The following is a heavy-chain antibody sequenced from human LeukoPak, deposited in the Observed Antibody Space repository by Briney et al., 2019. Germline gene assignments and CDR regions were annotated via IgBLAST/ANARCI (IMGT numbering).Heavy chain of an antibody. CDR1: GVSINNYY. V-gene: IGHV4-59*01. CDR2: IYYSGST. D-gene: IGHD3-10*01. Sequence: SETLSLACTVSGVSINNYYWSWIRQPPGKGRGWIGYIYYSGSTNYNPSLTRRVTISVDTSKNQFSLKLSSVTAAGTTVYYCARTAELVMGTWFDPSGQGTLVTASS. J-gene: IGHJ5*02. CDR3: ARTAELVMGTWFDP.